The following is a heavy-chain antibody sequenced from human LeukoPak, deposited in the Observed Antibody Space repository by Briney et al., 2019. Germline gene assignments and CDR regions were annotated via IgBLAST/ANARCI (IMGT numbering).Heavy chain of an antibody. Sequence: GGSLRLSCAASGFTFNTYGMHWVRQAPGKGLDWVAFIRYDGSDKYYADSVKGRFTISRDNSKNTVYLQMNSLRTEDTAVYYCARSLTMVRAYDYWGQGTLVTVSS. CDR3: ARSLTMVRAYDY. J-gene: IGHJ4*02. D-gene: IGHD3-10*01. V-gene: IGHV3-30*02. CDR2: IRYDGSDK. CDR1: GFTFNTYG.